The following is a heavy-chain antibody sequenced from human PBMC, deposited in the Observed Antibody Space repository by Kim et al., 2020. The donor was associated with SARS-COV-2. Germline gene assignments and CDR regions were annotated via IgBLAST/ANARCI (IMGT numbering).Heavy chain of an antibody. Sequence: GGSLRLSCAASGFTFSSYSMNWVRQAPGKGLEWVSYISSSSSTIYYADSVKGRFTISRDNAKNSLYLQMNSLRDEDTAVYYCAREDDSSGYYYALGAFDIWGQGTMVTVSS. CDR3: AREDDSSGYYYALGAFDI. D-gene: IGHD3-22*01. J-gene: IGHJ3*02. CDR1: GFTFSSYS. V-gene: IGHV3-48*02. CDR2: ISSSSSTI.